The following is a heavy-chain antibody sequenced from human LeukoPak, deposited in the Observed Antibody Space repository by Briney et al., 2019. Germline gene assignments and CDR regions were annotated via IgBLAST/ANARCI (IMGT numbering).Heavy chain of an antibody. CDR3: AKGGVRLGFIGY. D-gene: IGHD3-16*01. Sequence: GGSLRLSCAASGFTFSSYGMHWVRQAPGKGLEWVAVISYDGSNKYYADSVKGRFTISRDNSKNTLYLQMNSLRAEDTAVYYCAKGGVRLGFIGYWGPGTLVNVSS. CDR1: GFTFSSYG. V-gene: IGHV3-30*18. CDR2: ISYDGSNK. J-gene: IGHJ4*02.